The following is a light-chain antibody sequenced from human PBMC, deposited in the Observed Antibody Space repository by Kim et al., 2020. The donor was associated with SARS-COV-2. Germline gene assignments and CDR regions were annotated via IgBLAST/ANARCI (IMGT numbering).Light chain of an antibody. J-gene: IGLJ2*01. CDR2: YDS. Sequence: PGRTARITWGGKRIGRKSVHWYQQMPGQAPVLVISYDSDRPSGIPGRFSGSNSGNTATLTISRVEAGDEADYYCQVWDSSSDHRVVFGGGTQLTVL. CDR3: QVWDSSSDHRVV. CDR1: RIGRKS. V-gene: IGLV3-21*04.